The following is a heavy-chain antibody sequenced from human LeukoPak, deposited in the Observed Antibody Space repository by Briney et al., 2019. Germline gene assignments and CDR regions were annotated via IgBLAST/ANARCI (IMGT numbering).Heavy chain of an antibody. Sequence: GASVKVSCKASGGTFSSYAISWVRQAPGQGLEWMGGIIPIFGTANYAQKFRGRVTITADESTSTAYMELSSLRSEDTAVYYCARCHDSSGCYFDYWGQGTLVTVSS. J-gene: IGHJ4*02. D-gene: IGHD3-22*01. CDR2: IIPIFGTA. CDR1: GGTFSSYA. V-gene: IGHV1-69*01. CDR3: ARCHDSSGCYFDY.